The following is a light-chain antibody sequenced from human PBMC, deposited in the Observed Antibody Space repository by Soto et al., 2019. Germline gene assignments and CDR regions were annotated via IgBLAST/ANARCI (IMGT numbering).Light chain of an antibody. CDR1: QTVISSS. CDR3: QQYGSSPFT. J-gene: IGKJ3*01. Sequence: EIVLAHSPGTLSLSPGERATLSCRASQTVISSSLAWYQQKPGQAPRLLIYDTSTRATGIPDRFSGSGSGTDFTLTINGLEPEDFGVYYCQQYGSSPFTFGPGTKVDLK. CDR2: DTS. V-gene: IGKV3-20*01.